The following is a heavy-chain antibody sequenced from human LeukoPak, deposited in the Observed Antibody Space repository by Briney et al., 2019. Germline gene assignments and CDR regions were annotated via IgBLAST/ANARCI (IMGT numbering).Heavy chain of an antibody. V-gene: IGHV3-21*01. D-gene: IGHD3-10*01. J-gene: IGHJ4*02. CDR2: ISSSSSYI. Sequence: GGSLRLSCAASGFIFSSYSMNWDRQAPGKGLEWVSSISSSSSYIYYADSVKGRFTISRDNAKNSLYLQMNSLRAEDTAVYYCARDPGPPYYFDYWGQGSLVTVSS. CDR3: ARDPGPPYYFDY. CDR1: GFIFSSYS.